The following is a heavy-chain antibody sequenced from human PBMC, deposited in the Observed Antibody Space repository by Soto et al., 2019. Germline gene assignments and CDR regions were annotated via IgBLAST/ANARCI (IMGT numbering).Heavy chain of an antibody. CDR1: GGAFSNYA. V-gene: IGHV1-69*06. Sequence: QVHLGQSGAEVKKAGSSVKVSCKAAGGAFSNYAISWVRQAPGQGLEWMGGIIPISGAVRHAQKFQGRVTILADKSTSAVYGELTSLRSEDTAMYYCARDIHYGGNLLMGSGMEVWGQWTTVTVSS. J-gene: IGHJ6*02. CDR3: ARDIHYGGNLLMGSGMEV. D-gene: IGHD4-17*01. CDR2: IIPISGAV.